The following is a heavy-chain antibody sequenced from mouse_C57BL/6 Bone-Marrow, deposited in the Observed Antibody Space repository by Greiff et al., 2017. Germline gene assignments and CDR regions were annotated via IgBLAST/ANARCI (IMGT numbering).Heavy chain of an antibody. Sequence: VQLQQPGAELVKPGASVKLSCKASGYTFTSYWMHWVKQRPGQGLEWIGMIHPNSGSTNYNEKFKSKATLTVDKSSSTAYMQLSSLTSEDSAVYYCARDGYHIWYFDVWGTGTTVTVAS. J-gene: IGHJ1*03. CDR2: IHPNSGST. D-gene: IGHD2-3*01. V-gene: IGHV1-64*01. CDR1: GYTFTSYW. CDR3: ARDGYHIWYFDV.